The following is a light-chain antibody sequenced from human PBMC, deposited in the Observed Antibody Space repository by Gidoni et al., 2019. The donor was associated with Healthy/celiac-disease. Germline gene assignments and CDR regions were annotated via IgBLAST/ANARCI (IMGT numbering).Light chain of an antibody. CDR3: QVWDSSSVV. CDR1: NIGSKN. Sequence: SDELTQPLSVSVALGQTARITCGGNNIGSKNVHWYQQKPGQATALVISRDSNRPSGIPERFSGSHSGNTATLTISRAQAGDEADYYCQVWDSSSVVFGGGTKLTVL. V-gene: IGLV3-9*01. J-gene: IGLJ2*01. CDR2: RDS.